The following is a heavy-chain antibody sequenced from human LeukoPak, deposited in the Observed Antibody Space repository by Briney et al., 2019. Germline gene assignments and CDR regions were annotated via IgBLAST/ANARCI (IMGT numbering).Heavy chain of an antibody. CDR2: INPNSGGT. Sequence: ASVKVSCKAPGYTFTGYYMHWVRQAPGQGLEWMGWINPNSGGTNYAQKFQGRVTMTRDTSITTAYMELSSLRSEDTAVYYCARSGFGSGISFDLWGQGTLVTVSS. V-gene: IGHV1-2*02. CDR1: GYTFTGYY. D-gene: IGHD3-10*01. J-gene: IGHJ5*02. CDR3: ARSGFGSGISFDL.